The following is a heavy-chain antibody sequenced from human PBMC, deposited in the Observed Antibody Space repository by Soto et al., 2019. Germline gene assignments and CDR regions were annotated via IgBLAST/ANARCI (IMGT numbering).Heavy chain of an antibody. CDR3: AKHPVNIVATTKIPPDYYYYYMDV. J-gene: IGHJ6*03. V-gene: IGHV3-23*01. CDR1: GFTFSSYA. Sequence: GGSLRLSCAASGFTFSSYAMSWVRQAPGKGLEWVSAISGSGGSTYYADSVKGRFTISRDNSKNTLYLQMNSLRAEDTAVYYCAKHPVNIVATTKIPPDYYYYYMDVWGKGTTVTVSS. CDR2: ISGSGGST. D-gene: IGHD5-12*01.